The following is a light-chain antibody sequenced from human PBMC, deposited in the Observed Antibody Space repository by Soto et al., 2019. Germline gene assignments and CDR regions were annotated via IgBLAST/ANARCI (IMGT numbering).Light chain of an antibody. J-gene: IGLJ2*01. CDR2: RNN. Sequence: QSVLTQPPSASGTPGQRVTISCSGSSSNIGSNYVYWYQQLPGTAPKLLIYRNNQRPSGVPDRFSGSKSGTSASLAISGLRSEDGADYYCAAWDDSLSKVFGGGTQLTVL. V-gene: IGLV1-47*01. CDR1: SSNIGSNY. CDR3: AAWDDSLSKV.